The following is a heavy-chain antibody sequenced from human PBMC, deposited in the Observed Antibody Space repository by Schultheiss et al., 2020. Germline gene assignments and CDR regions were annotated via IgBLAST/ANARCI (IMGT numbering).Heavy chain of an antibody. CDR1: GGSISSGDYY. D-gene: IGHD2-21*02. V-gene: IGHV4-39*01. J-gene: IGHJ3*02. Sequence: SETLSLTCTVSGGSISSGDYYWGWIRQPPGKGLEWIGSIYYSGSTYYNPSLKSRVTISVDTSKNQFSLKLSSVTAADTAVYYCARLPWAYCGGDCYSDDAFDIWGQGTMVTVSS. CDR3: ARLPWAYCGGDCYSDDAFDI. CDR2: IYYSGST.